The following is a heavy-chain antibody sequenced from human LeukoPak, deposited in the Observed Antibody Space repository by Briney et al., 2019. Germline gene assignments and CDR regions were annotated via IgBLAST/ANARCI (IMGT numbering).Heavy chain of an antibody. Sequence: PPETLSLTCTVSGGSISSYYWSWIRQPPGKGLDWIGYIYTSGSTNYNPSLKSRVTISVDTSKNQFSLKLSSVTAADTAVYYCARHRSGSLLFLHMDVWGKGTTVTVSS. CDR2: IYTSGST. CDR3: ARHRSGSLLFLHMDV. V-gene: IGHV4-4*09. D-gene: IGHD3-10*01. CDR1: GGSISSYY. J-gene: IGHJ6*03.